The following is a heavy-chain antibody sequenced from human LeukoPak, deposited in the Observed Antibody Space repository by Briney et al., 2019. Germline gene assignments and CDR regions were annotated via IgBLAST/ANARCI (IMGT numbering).Heavy chain of an antibody. CDR1: GFTFSSYW. Sequence: GGSLRLSCAASGFTFSSYWMHWVRQAPGKGLVWVSRINSDGSSTSYADSVKGRFTISRDNAKNTLYLQMNSLRAEDTAVYYCARDSKLGYCSGGSCRETGYYYYVDVWGKGTTVTVSS. J-gene: IGHJ6*03. CDR3: ARDSKLGYCSGGSCRETGYYYYVDV. D-gene: IGHD2-15*01. CDR2: INSDGSST. V-gene: IGHV3-74*01.